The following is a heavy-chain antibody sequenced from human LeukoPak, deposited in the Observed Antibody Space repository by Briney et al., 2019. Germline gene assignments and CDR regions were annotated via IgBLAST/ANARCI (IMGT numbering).Heavy chain of an antibody. CDR2: IYYSGST. J-gene: IGHJ6*02. D-gene: IGHD6-13*01. Sequence: SDTLSLTCTVSGGSISSYYWSWIRQPPGKGLEWIGYIYYSGSTNYNPSLKSRVTISVDTSKNQFSLKLSSVTAADTAVYYCARGYSSSWPPYYYYYGMDVWGQGTTVTVSS. CDR1: GGSISSYY. CDR3: ARGYSSSWPPYYYYYGMDV. V-gene: IGHV4-59*07.